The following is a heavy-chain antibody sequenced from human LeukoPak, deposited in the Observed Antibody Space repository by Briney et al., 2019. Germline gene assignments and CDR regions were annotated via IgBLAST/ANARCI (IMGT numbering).Heavy chain of an antibody. CDR2: ISSSGSTI. CDR1: GFTFSSYE. Sequence: SGGSRRLSCAASGFTFSSYEMNWVRQAPGKGLEWVSYISSSGSTIYYADSVKGRFTISRDNAKNSLYLQMNSLRAEDTAVYYCARDQSGWYCDYWGQGTLVTVSS. V-gene: IGHV3-48*03. CDR3: ARDQSGWYCDY. D-gene: IGHD6-19*01. J-gene: IGHJ4*02.